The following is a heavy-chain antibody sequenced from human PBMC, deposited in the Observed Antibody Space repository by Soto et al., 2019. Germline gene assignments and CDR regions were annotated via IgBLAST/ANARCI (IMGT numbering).Heavy chain of an antibody. D-gene: IGHD2-8*01. J-gene: IGHJ4*02. CDR2: INPNSGAT. Sequence: GASVKVSCKASGYTFTDYYMHWVRQAPGQGLELMGWINPNSGATSYAQRFQGRVTMTRDTSISTAYMELSRLTSDDTAVYYCAREGGDIVQMVYALPWYWGQGTLVTVSS. CDR1: GYTFTDYY. CDR3: AREGGDIVQMVYALPWY. V-gene: IGHV1-2*02.